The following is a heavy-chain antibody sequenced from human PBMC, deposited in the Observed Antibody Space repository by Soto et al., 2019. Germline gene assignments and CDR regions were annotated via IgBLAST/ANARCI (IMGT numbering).Heavy chain of an antibody. D-gene: IGHD2-15*01. CDR1: GDSISTVDYF. J-gene: IGHJ5*01. CDR2: IYKSATT. CDR3: ARGRYCLTGRCFPNWFDS. V-gene: IGHV4-30-4*01. Sequence: SETLSLTCSVSGDSISTVDYFWAWIRQPPGQALEYIGYIYKSATTYYNPSFESRVAISLDTSKNQFSLNVTSVTAADTAVYFCARGRYCLTGRCFPNWFDSWGQGTLVTVSS.